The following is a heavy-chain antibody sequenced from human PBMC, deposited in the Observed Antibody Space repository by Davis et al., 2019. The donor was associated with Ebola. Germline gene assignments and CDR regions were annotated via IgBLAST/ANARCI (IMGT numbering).Heavy chain of an antibody. J-gene: IGHJ4*02. CDR2: FDPEDGEI. CDR3: ATVRAHSRHDN. V-gene: IGHV1-24*01. Sequence: ASVQVSCKVSPYSLTVLALQWVRQAPGNGLEWMGGFDPEDGEIVYAQKFQGRVTMTEDTSTDTAYMELSGLRSDDTAIYYCATVRAHSRHDNWGQGTLVTVAS. CDR1: PYSLTVLA. D-gene: IGHD3-10*01.